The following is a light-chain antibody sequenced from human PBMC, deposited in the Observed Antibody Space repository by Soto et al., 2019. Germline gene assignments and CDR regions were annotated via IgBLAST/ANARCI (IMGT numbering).Light chain of an antibody. CDR1: QDISYY. Sequence: DIQLTQSPSSLSASVGDRVTITCRASQDISYYVAWYQQRPGKVPKLLIYAASILQSGVPSRFSGSGSGTHFTLTISSLQPEDFATYYCQKYNSAPRTFGGGTKGEIK. J-gene: IGKJ4*01. CDR3: QKYNSAPRT. V-gene: IGKV1-27*01. CDR2: AAS.